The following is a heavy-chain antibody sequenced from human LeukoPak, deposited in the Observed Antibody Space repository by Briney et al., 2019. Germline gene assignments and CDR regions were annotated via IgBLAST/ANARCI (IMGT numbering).Heavy chain of an antibody. CDR1: GFLFSDFA. CDR3: TRGQEGNYYYFGMDV. Sequence: GGSLRLFCTASGFLFSDFAINWFRQAPGQGLEWVGSIRSKDYGGTTEYAASVKGRFTISRDESKSIAYLQMNSLKTEDTAVYYCTRGQEGNYYYFGMDVWGHGTTVTVSS. J-gene: IGHJ6*02. CDR2: IRSKDYGGTT. V-gene: IGHV3-49*03.